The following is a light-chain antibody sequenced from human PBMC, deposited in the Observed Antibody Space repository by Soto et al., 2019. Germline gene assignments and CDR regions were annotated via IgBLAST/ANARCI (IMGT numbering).Light chain of an antibody. Sequence: QPVLTQPPSASGTPGQRVTISCSGSNSNIGTNTVNWYQHLPGSAPKLLIYSNNQRPSGVPDRFSGSKSGTSASLAISGLQPDDEADYYCEAWDGSLTVVLFGGGTKLTVL. J-gene: IGLJ2*01. V-gene: IGLV1-44*01. CDR3: EAWDGSLTVVL. CDR2: SNN. CDR1: NSNIGTNT.